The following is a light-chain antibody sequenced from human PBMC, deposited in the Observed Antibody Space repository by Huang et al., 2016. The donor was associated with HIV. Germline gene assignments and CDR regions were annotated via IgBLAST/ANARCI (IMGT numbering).Light chain of an antibody. CDR3: QQRSSGVT. J-gene: IGKJ4*01. V-gene: IGKV3-11*01. CDR2: DTS. CDR1: QSVGNY. Sequence: IVLTQSPATLSWYPGERVTLSCRASQSVGNYIALYQQHPGQSPKLHIYDTSNRATGTPVRFSGSGSGTDFTLTISSLESEDFALYYCQQRSSGVTFGGGTKVQVK.